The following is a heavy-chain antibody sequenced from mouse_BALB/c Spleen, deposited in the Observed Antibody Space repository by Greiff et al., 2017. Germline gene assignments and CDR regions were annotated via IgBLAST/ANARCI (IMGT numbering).Heavy chain of an antibody. CDR2: IDPENGDT. V-gene: IGHV14-4*02. CDR1: GFNIKDYY. Sequence: EVQLQQSGAELVRSGASVKLSCTASGFNIKDYYMHWVKQRPEQGLEWIGWIDPENGDTEYDPKFQGKATITADTSSNTAYLQLSSLTSEDTAVYYCARSGPYWYFDVWGAGTTVTVSS. J-gene: IGHJ1*01. D-gene: IGHD3-1*01. CDR3: ARSGPYWYFDV.